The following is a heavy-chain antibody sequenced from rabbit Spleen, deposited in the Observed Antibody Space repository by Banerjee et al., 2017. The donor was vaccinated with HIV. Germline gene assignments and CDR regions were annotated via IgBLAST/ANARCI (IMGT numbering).Heavy chain of an antibody. CDR3: ARDIGHTDYIDPFIF. CDR2: IYADSSGST. D-gene: IGHD1-1*01. V-gene: IGHV1S40*01. Sequence: QSLEESGGGLVKPGASLTLTCKASGFSLSSGDDMCWVRQAPGKGLEWIACIYADSSGSTYYANWAKGRFTISKTSSTTVTLQMTSLTAADTATYFCARDIGHTDYIDPFIFWGQGTLVTVS. CDR1: GFSLSSGDD. J-gene: IGHJ4*01.